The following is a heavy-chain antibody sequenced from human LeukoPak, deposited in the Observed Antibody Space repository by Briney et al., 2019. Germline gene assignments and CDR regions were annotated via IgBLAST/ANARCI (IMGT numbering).Heavy chain of an antibody. D-gene: IGHD6-13*01. CDR1: GYTFTSYG. CDR2: INPNSGGT. J-gene: IGHJ4*02. Sequence: ASVKVSCKASGYTFTSYGISWVRQAPRQGLEWMGWINPNSGGTNYAQKFQGRVTMTRDTSISTAYMELSRLRSDDTAVYYCASYSSSLMGFDYWGQGTLVTVSS. CDR3: ASYSSSLMGFDY. V-gene: IGHV1-2*02.